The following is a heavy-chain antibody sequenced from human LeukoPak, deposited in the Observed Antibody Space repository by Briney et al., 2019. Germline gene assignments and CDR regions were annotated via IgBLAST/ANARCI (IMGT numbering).Heavy chain of an antibody. V-gene: IGHV4-4*07. CDR3: AREIVVVPAAMRGGYYYYMDV. D-gene: IGHD2-2*01. Sequence: PSETLSLTCTVSGGSISSYYWSWIRQPAGKGLEWIGRIYTSGSTNYNPSLKSRVTISVDKSKNQFSLKLSSVTAADTAVYYCAREIVVVPAAMRGGYYYYMDVWGKGTTVTVPS. J-gene: IGHJ6*03. CDR1: GGSISSYY. CDR2: IYTSGST.